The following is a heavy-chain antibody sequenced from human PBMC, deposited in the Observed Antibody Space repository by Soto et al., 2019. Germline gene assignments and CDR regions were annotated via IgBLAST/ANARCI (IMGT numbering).Heavy chain of an antibody. D-gene: IGHD3-9*01. CDR3: ARDSYDILTGSQYYFDY. CDR2: ISSSSSYI. CDR1: GFTFSSYS. J-gene: IGHJ4*02. Sequence: GGSLRLSCAASGFTFSSYSMNWVRQAPGKGLEWVSSISSSSSYIYYADSVKGRFTISRDNAKNSLYLQMNSLRAEDTAVYYCARDSYDILTGSQYYFDYWGQGTLVTVSS. V-gene: IGHV3-21*01.